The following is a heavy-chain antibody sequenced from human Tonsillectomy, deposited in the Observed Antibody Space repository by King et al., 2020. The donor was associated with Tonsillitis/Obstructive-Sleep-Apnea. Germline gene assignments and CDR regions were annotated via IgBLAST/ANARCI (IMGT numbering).Heavy chain of an antibody. CDR3: ARPRSGGYSPRYYYYYYMDV. D-gene: IGHD1-26*01. J-gene: IGHJ6*03. CDR1: VFTFSSYS. Sequence: VQLVESGGGLVKPGGSLRLSCAASVFTFSSYSMNWVRQAPGKGLEWVSSISTSSSYISYAHSANGRFTISRDNAQNSLYQQMNSLRAEDTAVYYCARPRSGGYSPRYYYYYYMDVWGKGTTVTVSS. CDR2: ISTSSSYI. V-gene: IGHV3-21*01.